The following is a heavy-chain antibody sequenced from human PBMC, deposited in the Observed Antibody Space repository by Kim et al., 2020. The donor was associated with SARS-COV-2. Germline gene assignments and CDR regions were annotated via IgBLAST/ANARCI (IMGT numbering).Heavy chain of an antibody. V-gene: IGHV3-11*05. J-gene: IGHJ6*02. CDR2: IGSSSSYT. Sequence: GGSLRLSCAVSGFTFSDYYMSWIRQAPGKGLEWVSYIGSSSSYTNYADSVKGRFTISRDNAKNSLYLQMNSLRAEDTAVYYCARVGYDYVWGSYRDYYYYYGMDVWGQGTTVTVSS. D-gene: IGHD3-16*02. CDR1: GFTFSDYY. CDR3: ARVGYDYVWGSYRDYYYYYGMDV.